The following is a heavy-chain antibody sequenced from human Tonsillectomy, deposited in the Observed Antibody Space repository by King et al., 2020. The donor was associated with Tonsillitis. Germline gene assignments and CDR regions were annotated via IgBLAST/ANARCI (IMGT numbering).Heavy chain of an antibody. D-gene: IGHD2-2*01. J-gene: IGHJ6*04. CDR1: GFTFSDHY. Sequence: QLVQSGGGLVKPGGSLRLSCEASGFTFSDHYMSWIRQAPGKGLEYISYISSSGSYTNYADSVKGRFTISRDNAKNSLYLQMNSLRAEDTAVYYCASWVVPPAIHSGSFDVWGKGTTVTVSS. CDR3: ASWVVPPAIHSGSFDV. CDR2: ISSSGSYT. V-gene: IGHV3-11*05.